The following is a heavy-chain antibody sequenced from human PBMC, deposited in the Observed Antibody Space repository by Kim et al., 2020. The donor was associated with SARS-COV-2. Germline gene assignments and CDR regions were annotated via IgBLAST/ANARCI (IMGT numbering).Heavy chain of an antibody. Sequence: GSLRLSCAVSGFSFSNYWMSWVRQAPGKGLEWVANIKKDGIKKYYLDSVKGRFTISRDNAKNSLYLQMNFLSADDTAVYYCARETGYSYANWYFDLWGRGTLVTVSS. V-gene: IGHV3-7*01. CDR3: ARETGYSYANWYFDL. D-gene: IGHD5-12*01. CDR1: GFSFSNYW. J-gene: IGHJ2*01. CDR2: IKKDGIKK.